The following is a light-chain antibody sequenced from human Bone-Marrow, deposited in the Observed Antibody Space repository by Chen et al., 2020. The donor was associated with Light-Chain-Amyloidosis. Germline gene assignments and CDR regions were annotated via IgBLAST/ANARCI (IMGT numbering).Light chain of an antibody. V-gene: IGLV2-14*01. Sequence: QSALTQPASVSGSPGQSITISCTGTTSDVGRSNYVSWYQQHPGEVPKLMIYDVSNRPSGVSDRFSGSKSGNTASLTISRLQAEDEADYYCSSYGSSSPLNFGTGTKVTVL. J-gene: IGLJ1*01. CDR2: DVS. CDR3: SSYGSSSPLN. CDR1: TSDVGRSNY.